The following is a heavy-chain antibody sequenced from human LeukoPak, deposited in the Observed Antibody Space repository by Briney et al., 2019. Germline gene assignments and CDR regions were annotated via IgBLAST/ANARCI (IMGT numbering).Heavy chain of an antibody. CDR2: IRYDGSNK. Sequence: GGSLRLSCAASGFTFSSYGMHWVRQAPGKGLEWVASIRYDGSNKYYADSVKGRFTISRDNSKNTLYLQMNSLRAEDTAVYYCAKDSQYSSSWPTYRYYYYGMDVWGQGTTVTVSS. J-gene: IGHJ6*02. CDR1: GFTFSSYG. D-gene: IGHD6-13*01. CDR3: AKDSQYSSSWPTYRYYYYGMDV. V-gene: IGHV3-30*02.